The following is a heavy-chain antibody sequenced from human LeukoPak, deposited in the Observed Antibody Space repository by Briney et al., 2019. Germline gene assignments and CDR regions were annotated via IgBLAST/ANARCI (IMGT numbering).Heavy chain of an antibody. Sequence: GASVKVSCKASGYTFTGYYMHWVRQAPGQGLEWMGWINPNSGGTDYAQKFQGRVTMTRNTSISTAYMELSSLRSEDTAVYYCARGHPNPFDYWGQGTLVTVSS. CDR1: GYTFTGYY. CDR2: INPNSGGT. V-gene: IGHV1-2*02. D-gene: IGHD1-14*01. CDR3: ARGHPNPFDY. J-gene: IGHJ4*02.